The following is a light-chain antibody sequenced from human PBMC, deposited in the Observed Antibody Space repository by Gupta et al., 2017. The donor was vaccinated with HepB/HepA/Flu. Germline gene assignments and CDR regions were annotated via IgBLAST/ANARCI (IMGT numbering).Light chain of an antibody. V-gene: IGKV3-11*01. CDR3: QQCSSWPLCS. CDR2: DAS. Sequence: EIVLTQSPATLSLSPGERATLSCRASQSVRSQLAWYQQKPGQAPRLLIYDASNRATGIPARFGGSGSGTDFTLTISSLEPEDFAVYYCQQCSSWPLCSFGQGTKLEIK. J-gene: IGKJ2*04. CDR1: QSVRSQ.